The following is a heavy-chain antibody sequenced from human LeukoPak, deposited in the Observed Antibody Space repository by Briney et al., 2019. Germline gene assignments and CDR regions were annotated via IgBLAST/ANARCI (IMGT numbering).Heavy chain of an antibody. V-gene: IGHV3-9*01. CDR2: ISWNSGRI. CDR3: AKDMAYSSIGIKADY. CDR1: GFTFADYA. D-gene: IGHD6-13*01. J-gene: IGHJ4*02. Sequence: GGSLRLSCAASGFTFADYAMHWVRQAPGKGLGWVSGISWNSGRIDYSDSVKGRFTISRDNAKNSLYLQMNTLRAEDTALYYCAKDMAYSSIGIKADYWGQGTLVTVSS.